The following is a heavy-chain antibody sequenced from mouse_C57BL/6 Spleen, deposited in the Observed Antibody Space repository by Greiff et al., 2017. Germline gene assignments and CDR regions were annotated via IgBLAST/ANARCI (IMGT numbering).Heavy chain of an antibody. Sequence: QVTLKESGPGILQSSQTLSLTCSFSGFSLSTSGMGVSWIRQPSGKGLEWLAHIYWDDDKRYNPSLKSRLTISKDTSRNQVFLKITSVDTADTATYYCARRAEDGYDEDYYAMDYWGQGTSVTVSS. CDR2: IYWDDDK. D-gene: IGHD2-2*01. CDR3: ARRAEDGYDEDYYAMDY. V-gene: IGHV8-12*01. J-gene: IGHJ4*01. CDR1: GFSLSTSGMG.